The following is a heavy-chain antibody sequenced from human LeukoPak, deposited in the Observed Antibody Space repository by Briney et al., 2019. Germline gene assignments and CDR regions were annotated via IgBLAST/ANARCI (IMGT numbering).Heavy chain of an antibody. J-gene: IGHJ4*02. Sequence: SQTLSLTCTVSGASISSDNLFCSWIRQPPGKGLEWIGYIYYHGTTYYNPSLESRVTISVDRSKNQFSLRLNSVTAADTAVYYCARETDLYASPTYRGYWGPGTLVTVSS. CDR2: IYYHGTT. CDR1: GASISSDNLF. V-gene: IGHV4-30-2*01. CDR3: ARETDLYASPTYRGY. D-gene: IGHD3-16*01.